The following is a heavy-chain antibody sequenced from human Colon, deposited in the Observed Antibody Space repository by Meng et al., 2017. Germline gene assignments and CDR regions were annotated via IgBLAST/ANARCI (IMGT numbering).Heavy chain of an antibody. CDR1: GGTFSSYA. J-gene: IGHJ4*02. CDR3: ARGSSGYYYVDY. Sequence: KISCKASGGTFSSYAISWVRQAPGQGLEWMGGIIPIFGTANYAQKFQGRVTITADESTSTAYMELSSLRSEDTAVYYCARGSSGYYYVDYWGQGTLVTVSS. V-gene: IGHV1-69*01. CDR2: IIPIFGTA. D-gene: IGHD3-22*01.